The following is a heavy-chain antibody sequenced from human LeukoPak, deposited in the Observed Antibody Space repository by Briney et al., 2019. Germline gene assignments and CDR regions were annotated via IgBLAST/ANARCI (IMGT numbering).Heavy chain of an antibody. CDR2: INHSGST. V-gene: IGHV4-34*01. Sequence: PSESLSLTCAVYGGSFSGYYWSWIRQPPGKGLEWIGEINHSGSTNYNPSLKSRVTISVDTSKNQFSLKLSSVTAADTAVYYCALTLGYCSSTSCPNIYYYYGMDVWGQGTTVTVSS. CDR1: GGSFSGYY. J-gene: IGHJ6*02. CDR3: ALTLGYCSSTSCPNIYYYYGMDV. D-gene: IGHD2-2*01.